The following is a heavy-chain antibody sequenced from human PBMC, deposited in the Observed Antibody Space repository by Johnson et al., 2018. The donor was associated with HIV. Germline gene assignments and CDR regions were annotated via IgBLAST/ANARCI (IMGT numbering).Heavy chain of an antibody. CDR3: AKEKGWGYGYNRAFDI. CDR1: GFTFDDYA. D-gene: IGHD5-24*01. V-gene: IGHV3-9*01. J-gene: IGHJ3*02. CDR2: INWSSNNI. Sequence: VQLVESGGGLVQPGRSLRLSCAASGFTFDDYAVHWVRQAPGKGLEWVSGINWSSNNIAYADSVRGRFTISRDNARNSLYLQMNSLRPADTALYYCAKEKGWGYGYNRAFDIWGQGTMVTVSS.